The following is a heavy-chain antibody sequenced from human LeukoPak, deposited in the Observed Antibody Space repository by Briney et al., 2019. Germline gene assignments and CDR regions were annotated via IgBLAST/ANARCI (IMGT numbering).Heavy chain of an antibody. J-gene: IGHJ1*01. CDR1: GYTFTSYG. CDR2: ISAYNGNT. CDR3: AQAAHSGSYKH. V-gene: IGHV1-18*01. Sequence: ASVKVSCKASGYTFTSYGISWVRQAPGQGLEWMGWISAYNGNTNYAQKLQGRVTMTTDTSTSTAYMELRSLRSVDTAVYYCAQAAHSGSYKHWGQGTLVTVSS. D-gene: IGHD1-26*01.